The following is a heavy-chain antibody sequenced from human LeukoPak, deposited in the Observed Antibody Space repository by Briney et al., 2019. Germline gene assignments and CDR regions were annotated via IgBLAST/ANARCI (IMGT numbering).Heavy chain of an antibody. CDR3: AGYGVYPY. CDR2: LGISGTI. Sequence: GVTLRLSCAASGFTVNTYDMHWVRQAPGEGPEWIAYLGISGTIYYADSVRGRFTISRDNAKNSLFLQMNSLRVDDTAIYYCAGYGVYPYWGQGTPVTVSS. V-gene: IGHV3-48*01. CDR1: GFTVNTYD. D-gene: IGHD4-17*01. J-gene: IGHJ4*02.